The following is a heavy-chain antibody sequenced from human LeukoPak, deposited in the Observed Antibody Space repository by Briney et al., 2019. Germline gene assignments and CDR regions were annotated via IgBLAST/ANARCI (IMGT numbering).Heavy chain of an antibody. CDR1: GFTFSSYS. J-gene: IGHJ6*02. Sequence: GGSLRLSCAASGFTFSSYSMNWVRQAAGKGLEWVSYISSSSSTIYYVDSVKGRFTISRDNAKNSLYLQMNSLRAEDTAVYYCARLSLPYGMDVWGQGTTVTVSS. CDR2: ISSSSSTI. V-gene: IGHV3-48*04. CDR3: ARLSLPYGMDV. D-gene: IGHD3-3*02.